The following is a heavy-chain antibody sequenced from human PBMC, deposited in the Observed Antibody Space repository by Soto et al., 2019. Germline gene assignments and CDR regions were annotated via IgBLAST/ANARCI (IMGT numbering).Heavy chain of an antibody. V-gene: IGHV4-39*01. Sequence: SETLSLTCTVSGGSILDSTYYWSWIRHSPGKGLEWIGTIFYSGGTFYTPSLKSRVTMSVDTSNNQFSLKLSSVTAADTAVYYWARQASGYYYGWFDPWGQGTLVTVDS. CDR3: ARQASGYYYGWFDP. CDR2: IFYSGGT. J-gene: IGHJ5*02. CDR1: GGSILDSTYY. D-gene: IGHD3-22*01.